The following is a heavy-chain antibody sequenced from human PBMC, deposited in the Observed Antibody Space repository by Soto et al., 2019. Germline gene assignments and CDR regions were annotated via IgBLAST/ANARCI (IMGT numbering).Heavy chain of an antibody. CDR3: ARAKSRRSGSAKVQFDF. V-gene: IGHV1-2*02. CDR1: GYTFIGYY. D-gene: IGHD3-10*01. J-gene: IGHJ4*02. CDR2: SNADSGGT. Sequence: QVHLVQSGAEVKKPGASVMVSCKASGYTFIGYYIHWIRQAPGQGLEWMGWSNADSGGTISAQKFQGRVTLTRDTSINTGYMEVSRLTSDDTAVYYCARAKSRRSGSAKVQFDFWGQGTLVIVSS.